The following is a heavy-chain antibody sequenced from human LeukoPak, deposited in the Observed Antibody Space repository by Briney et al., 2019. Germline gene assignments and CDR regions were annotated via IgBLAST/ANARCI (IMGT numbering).Heavy chain of an antibody. CDR1: GGSISSYY. D-gene: IGHD1-14*01. V-gene: IGHV4-59*01. CDR2: IYYSGST. CDR3: ARARSHHSLPIDY. Sequence: SETLSLTCTVSGGSISSYYWSWIRQPPGRGLEWIGYIYYSGSTNYNPSLKSRVTISVDTSKNQFSLKLSSVTAADTAVYYCARARSHHSLPIDYWGQGTLVTVSS. J-gene: IGHJ4*02.